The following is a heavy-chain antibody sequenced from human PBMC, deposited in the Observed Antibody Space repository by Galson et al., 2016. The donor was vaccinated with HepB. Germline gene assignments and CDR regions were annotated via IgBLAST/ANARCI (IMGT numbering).Heavy chain of an antibody. CDR2: VSPYHGDP. CDR3: ARPHSGSALYFGF. J-gene: IGHJ4*02. Sequence: SVKVSCKASGYRFTSYSINWVRQAPGQGLEWLGWVSPYHGDPEYAQKVQGRVTMSTNTATSTAYMELRSLRSDDTAVYYCARPHSGSALYFGFWGQGTLVAVSS. D-gene: IGHD1-26*01. CDR1: GYRFTSYS. V-gene: IGHV1-18*01.